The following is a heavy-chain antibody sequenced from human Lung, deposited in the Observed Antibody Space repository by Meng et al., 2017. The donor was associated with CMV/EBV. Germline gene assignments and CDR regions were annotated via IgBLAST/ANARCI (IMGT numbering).Heavy chain of an antibody. V-gene: IGHV4-34*01. Sequence: SETXSLXXAVYGGSFSGYYWSWIRQPPGKGLEWIGEINHSGSTNYNPSLKSRVTISVDTSKNQFSLKLSSVTAADTAVYYCARLVTNPYYYYGMDVWGQGXTVTVSS. CDR2: INHSGST. J-gene: IGHJ6*02. D-gene: IGHD4-11*01. CDR3: ARLVTNPYYYYGMDV. CDR1: GGSFSGYY.